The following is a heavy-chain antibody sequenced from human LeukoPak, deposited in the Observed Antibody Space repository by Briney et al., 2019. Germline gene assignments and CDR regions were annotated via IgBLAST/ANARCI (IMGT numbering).Heavy chain of an antibody. J-gene: IGHJ5*02. CDR2: IYYIWIT. Sequence: MPSETLSLTCIVSASSISSVYYWGWIRQPPGKGLGWIGSIYYIWITYYNPSLKIRVTISVEMSKNQFSLKLSSVTAADTAVYYCARDRDDDPNSSWYRSGLNWFDPWGQGTLVTVSS. D-gene: IGHD6-13*01. V-gene: IGHV4-38-2*02. CDR1: ASSISSVYY. CDR3: ARDRDDDPNSSWYRSGLNWFDP.